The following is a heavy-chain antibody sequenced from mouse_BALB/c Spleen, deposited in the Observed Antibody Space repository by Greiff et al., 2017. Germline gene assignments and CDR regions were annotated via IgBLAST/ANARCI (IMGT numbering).Heavy chain of an antibody. CDR1: GFNIKDTY. D-gene: IGHD1-1*02. J-gene: IGHJ2*01. Sequence: EVKLQESGAELVKPGASVKLSCTASGFNIKDTYMHWVKQRPEQGLEWIGRIDPANGNTKYDPKFQGKATITADTSSNTAYLQLSSLTSEDTAVYYCARLGGYYAMDYWGQGTTLTVSS. CDR2: IDPANGNT. V-gene: IGHV14-3*02. CDR3: ARLGGYYAMDY.